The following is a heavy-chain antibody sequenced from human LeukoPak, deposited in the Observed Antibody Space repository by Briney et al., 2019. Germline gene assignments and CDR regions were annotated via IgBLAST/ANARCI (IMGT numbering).Heavy chain of an antibody. D-gene: IGHD3-10*01. J-gene: IGHJ4*02. V-gene: IGHV3-23*01. CDR1: GFTLSNYA. CDR3: AKDRVDGSGSQFDS. CDR2: ITGSGALT. Sequence: GGSLRLSCAASGFTLSNYAMTWVRQAPGKGLEWVSSITGSGALTYYADSVKGRFTISKDNAMDTLFLQVNSLRADDTAVYYCAKDRVDGSGSQFDSWGQGSLVTVSS.